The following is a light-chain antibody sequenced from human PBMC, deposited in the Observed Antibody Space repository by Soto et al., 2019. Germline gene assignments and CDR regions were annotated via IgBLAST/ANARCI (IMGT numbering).Light chain of an antibody. V-gene: IGLV2-14*01. CDR3: GSYTTSSTPDV. J-gene: IGLJ1*01. CDR1: SSDVGGFKY. Sequence: QSVLTQPASVSGSPGQSITISCTGTSSDVGGFKYVSWYQQHPGKAPKLMIYEVSNRPSGVSNRFSGSKSGNTASLTTSGLQAEDEADYYCGSYTTSSTPDVFGTGTKVTVL. CDR2: EVS.